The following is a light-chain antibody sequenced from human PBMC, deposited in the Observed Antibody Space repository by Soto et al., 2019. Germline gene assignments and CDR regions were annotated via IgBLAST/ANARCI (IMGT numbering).Light chain of an antibody. V-gene: IGLV2-14*03. CDR2: DVS. CDR1: SSDVGAYNF. CDR3: SSYTSSSTLV. Sequence: QSALTQPASVSGSPGQSITISCTGTSSDVGAYNFVSWYQQHPGKAPTLMIYDVSNRPSGVSNRFSGSKSANTASLTISGLQAEDEADYYCSSYTSSSTLVFGGGTKVTVL. J-gene: IGLJ3*02.